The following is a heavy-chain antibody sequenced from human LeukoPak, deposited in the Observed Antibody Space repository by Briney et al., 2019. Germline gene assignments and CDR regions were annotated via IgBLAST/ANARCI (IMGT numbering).Heavy chain of an antibody. J-gene: IGHJ4*02. Sequence: LRLSCAASGFTFSSYAMSWVRQAPGKGLEWVSAISGSGGSTYYADSVKGRFTISRDNSKNTLYLQMNSLRAEDTAVYYCAKVGSVVIPATAGGHYWGQGTLVTVSS. CDR2: ISGSGGST. CDR1: GFTFSSYA. CDR3: AKVGSVVIPATAGGHY. D-gene: IGHD2-2*01. V-gene: IGHV3-23*01.